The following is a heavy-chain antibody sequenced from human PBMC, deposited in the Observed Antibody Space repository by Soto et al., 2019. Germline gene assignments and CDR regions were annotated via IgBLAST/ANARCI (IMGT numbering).Heavy chain of an antibody. D-gene: IGHD6-19*01. J-gene: IGHJ4*02. V-gene: IGHV3-11*01. CDR3: ARVPGDRIAVY. CDR1: GFIFSDYY. Sequence: PGGSLRLSCAVSGFIFSDYYMSWIRQAPGKGQEWISHINSGGSTIYYADSVKGRFTISRDNAKNSLYLEMNSRRAEDTAVYYCARVPGDRIAVYCGLGSLVTVSS. CDR2: INSGGSTI.